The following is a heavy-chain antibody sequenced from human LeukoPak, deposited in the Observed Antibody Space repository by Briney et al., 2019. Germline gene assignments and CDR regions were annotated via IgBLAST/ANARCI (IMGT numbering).Heavy chain of an antibody. Sequence: PGGSLRLSCAASGFTFDDYAMHWVRQAPGKGLEWVSGISWNSGSIGYADSVKGRFTISRDNAKDSLYLQMNSLRAEDTAVYYCARSSLNYDFWSGWRRAFDIWGQGTMVTVSS. CDR2: ISWNSGSI. CDR3: ARSSLNYDFWSGWRRAFDI. D-gene: IGHD3-3*01. V-gene: IGHV3-9*01. CDR1: GFTFDDYA. J-gene: IGHJ3*02.